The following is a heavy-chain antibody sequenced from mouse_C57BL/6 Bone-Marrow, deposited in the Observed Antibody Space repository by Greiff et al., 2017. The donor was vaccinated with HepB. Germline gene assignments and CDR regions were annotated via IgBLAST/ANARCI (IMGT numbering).Heavy chain of an antibody. CDR2: IYPGDGDT. V-gene: IGHV1-80*01. Sequence: QVQLQQSGAELVKPGASVKISCKASGYAFSSHWMNWARQRPGKGLEWIGQIYPGDGDTNFNGKFKGKATLAADKFSCTAYMLLSGLTSKDSAVYFCARRAYWGQETLVTGSA. CDR1: GYAFSSHW. CDR3: ARRAY. J-gene: IGHJ3*01.